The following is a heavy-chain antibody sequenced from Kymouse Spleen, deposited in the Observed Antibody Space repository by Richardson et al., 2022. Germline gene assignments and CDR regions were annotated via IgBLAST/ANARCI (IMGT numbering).Heavy chain of an antibody. J-gene: IGHJ4*02. CDR2: IWYDGSNK. CDR3: AALLPHYGSGSYYNGDFDY. CDR1: GFTFSSYG. Sequence: QVQLVESGGGVVQPGRSLRLSCAASGFTFSSYGMHWVRQAPGKGLEWVAVIWYDGSNKYYADSVKGRFTISRDNSKNTLYLQMNSLRAEDTAVYYCAALLPHYGSGSYYNGDFDYWGQGTLVTVSS. D-gene: IGHD3-10*01. V-gene: IGHV3-33*01.